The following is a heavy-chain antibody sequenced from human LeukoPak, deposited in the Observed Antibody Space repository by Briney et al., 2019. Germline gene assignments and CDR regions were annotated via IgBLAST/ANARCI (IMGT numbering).Heavy chain of an antibody. V-gene: IGHV3-23*01. CDR1: GFTFTSYA. Sequence: GGSLRLSCVASGFTFTSYAMSWVRQALGKGLEWVSVNSGSGGTSYYADSVKGRFTISRDNSKNTLYLQMNSLRGEDTAVYYCARDWVAGRPFDYWGQGTLVTVSS. CDR2: NSGSGGTS. J-gene: IGHJ4*02. D-gene: IGHD6-19*01. CDR3: ARDWVAGRPFDY.